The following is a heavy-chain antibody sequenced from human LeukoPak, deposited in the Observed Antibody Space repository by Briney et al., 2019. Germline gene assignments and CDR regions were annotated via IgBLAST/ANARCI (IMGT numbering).Heavy chain of an antibody. CDR2: INHSGST. CDR1: GGSLSGYY. J-gene: IGHJ4*02. D-gene: IGHD3-22*01. CDR3: TRDRDDSSGISDY. V-gene: IGHV4-34*01. Sequence: KPSETLSLTCAVYGGSLSGYYWSWIRQPPGKGLEWTGEINHSGSTNYNPSLKSRVTISEDTSKNQFSLKLSSVTAADTAVYYCTRDRDDSSGISDYWGQGTLVTVSS.